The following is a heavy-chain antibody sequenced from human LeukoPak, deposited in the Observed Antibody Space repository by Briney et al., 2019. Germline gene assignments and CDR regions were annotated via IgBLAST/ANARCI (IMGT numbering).Heavy chain of an antibody. Sequence: PSETLSLTCTVSGGSISSSSYYWGWIRQPPGKGLEWIGSIYYSGSTYYNPSLKSRVTISVDTSKNQFSLKLSSVTAADTAVYYCARDRIQITIFGVVNPNWFDPWGQGTLVTVSS. CDR3: ARDRIQITIFGVVNPNWFDP. CDR1: GGSISSSSYY. CDR2: IYYSGST. D-gene: IGHD3-3*01. J-gene: IGHJ5*02. V-gene: IGHV4-39*07.